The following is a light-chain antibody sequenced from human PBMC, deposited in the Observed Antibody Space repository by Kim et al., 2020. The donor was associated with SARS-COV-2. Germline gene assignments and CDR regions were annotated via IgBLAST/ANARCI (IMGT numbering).Light chain of an antibody. Sequence: GQSVTNACSGSSANIGSRIVNWYQQLPGTAPKLLIYSNNQRPSGVPDRFSGSKSGTSGSLAISGLQSEDEADYYCAAWDGSLNGYVFGTGTKVTVL. CDR2: SNN. J-gene: IGLJ1*01. CDR3: AAWDGSLNGYV. CDR1: SANIGSRI. V-gene: IGLV1-44*01.